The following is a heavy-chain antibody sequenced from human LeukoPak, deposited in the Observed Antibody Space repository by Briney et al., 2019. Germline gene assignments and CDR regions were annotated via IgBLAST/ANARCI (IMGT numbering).Heavy chain of an antibody. CDR3: ARDRGDKGWELKHAFDI. D-gene: IGHD1-26*01. J-gene: IGHJ3*02. CDR1: GGSFSGYY. V-gene: IGHV4-34*01. Sequence: SETLSLTCAVYGGSFSGYYWSWIRQPPGKGLEWIGEINHSGSTNYNPSLKSRVTISVDTSKNQFSLKLSSVTAVDTAVYYCARDRGDKGWELKHAFDIWGQGTMVTVSS. CDR2: INHSGST.